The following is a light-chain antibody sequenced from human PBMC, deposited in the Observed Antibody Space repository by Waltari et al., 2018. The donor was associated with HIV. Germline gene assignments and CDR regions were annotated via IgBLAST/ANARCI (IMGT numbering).Light chain of an antibody. J-gene: IGLJ1*01. CDR2: GNN. Sequence: QSVLTQPPSASGAPGQRVTISCSGRSSNIGSNTVNWYQQLPGTAPKLLIYGNNQRPSGGPDRVSGSKSGTSASLGISGLQSEDEADYYCAAWDDSLNGYVFGTGTKVTVL. V-gene: IGLV1-44*01. CDR3: AAWDDSLNGYV. CDR1: SSNIGSNT.